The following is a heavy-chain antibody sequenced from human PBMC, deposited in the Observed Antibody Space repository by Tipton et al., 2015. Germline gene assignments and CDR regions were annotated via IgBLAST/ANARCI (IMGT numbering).Heavy chain of an antibody. Sequence: TLSLTCTVSGGSISSRSYYWGWIRQPPGKGLEWIGSIYYSGNIYYNLSLKSRVTISVDTSKNQFSLKLISVTAADTAVYHCARDSFGYYSFDSWGPGTLVTVSS. J-gene: IGHJ4*02. CDR2: IYYSGNI. D-gene: IGHD5-18*01. CDR1: GGSISSRSYY. CDR3: ARDSFGYYSFDS. V-gene: IGHV4-39*07.